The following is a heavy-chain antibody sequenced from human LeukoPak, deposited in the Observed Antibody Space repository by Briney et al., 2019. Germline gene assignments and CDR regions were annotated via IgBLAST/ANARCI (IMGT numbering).Heavy chain of an antibody. J-gene: IGHJ4*02. CDR1: GFYFATDW. Sequence: GGSLRLSCAASGFYFATDWMFWVRQAPGKGLVWVAQINSDGSGATYGDSAKGRFSISRDNAKNTLFLYMSGLRAEDTAVYYCARGTSTAPGIDYWGQGTLVAVSS. V-gene: IGHV3-74*01. CDR2: INSDGSGA. CDR3: ARGTSTAPGIDY. D-gene: IGHD6-13*01.